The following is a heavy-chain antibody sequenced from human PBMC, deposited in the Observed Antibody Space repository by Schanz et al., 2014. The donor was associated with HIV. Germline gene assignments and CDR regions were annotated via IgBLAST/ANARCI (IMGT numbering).Heavy chain of an antibody. CDR3: ARERIQLWSTGTYYFDY. J-gene: IGHJ4*02. CDR1: GFRLSDYY. D-gene: IGHD5-18*01. CDR2: ISSSSGYI. Sequence: QVQLVESGGDLVKPGGSLRLSCAASGFRLSDYYMSWLRQAPGKGLEWVSSISSSSGYIRYADSVRGRFTISRDNAKNSLYLQMNSLSVEDTAVYYCARERIQLWSTGTYYFDYWGQGNLLTVSS. V-gene: IGHV3-11*06.